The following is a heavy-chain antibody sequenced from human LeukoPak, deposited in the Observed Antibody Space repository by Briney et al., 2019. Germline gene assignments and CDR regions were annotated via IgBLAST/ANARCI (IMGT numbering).Heavy chain of an antibody. CDR3: ARDQSIAVAGTDYGMDV. CDR1: GYIFTGYY. V-gene: IGHV1-2*02. Sequence: ASVKVSCKASGYIFTGYYMHWVRQAPGQGLEWMGWINPNSGGTNYAQKFRGRVTMTRDTSISTAYMELSRLRSDDTAVYYCARDQSIAVAGTDYGMDVWGQGTTVTVSS. J-gene: IGHJ6*02. CDR2: INPNSGGT. D-gene: IGHD6-19*01.